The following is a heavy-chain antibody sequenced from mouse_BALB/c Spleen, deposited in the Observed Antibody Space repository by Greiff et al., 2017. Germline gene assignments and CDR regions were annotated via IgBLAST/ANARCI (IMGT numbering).Heavy chain of an antibody. CDR3: ARRARGWGFDV. CDR1: GYAFTNYL. V-gene: IGHV1-54*01. D-gene: IGHD3-3*01. Sequence: QVQLQQSGAELVRPGTSVKVSCKASGYAFTNYLIEWVKQRPGQGLEWIGVINPGSGGTNYNEKFKGKATLTADKSSSTAYMQLSSLTSDDSAVYFCARRARGWGFDVWGAGTTVTVSS. CDR2: INPGSGGT. J-gene: IGHJ1*01.